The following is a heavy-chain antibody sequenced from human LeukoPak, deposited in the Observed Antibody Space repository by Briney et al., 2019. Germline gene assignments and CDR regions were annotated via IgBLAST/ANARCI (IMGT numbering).Heavy chain of an antibody. D-gene: IGHD6-25*01. CDR2: ISGSGGST. V-gene: IGHV3-23*01. CDR3: AKDLLAAPRHGLDV. J-gene: IGHJ6*02. Sequence: GGSLRLSCAASGFTFSSYAMSWVRQAPGKGLEWVSAISGSGGSTYYADSVKGRFTISRDNSKNTLYLQMNSLRAEDTAVYYCAKDLLAAPRHGLDVWGQGTTVTVSS. CDR1: GFTFSSYA.